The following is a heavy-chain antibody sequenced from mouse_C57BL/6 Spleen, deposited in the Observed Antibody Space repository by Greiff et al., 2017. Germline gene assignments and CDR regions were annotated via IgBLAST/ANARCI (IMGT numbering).Heavy chain of an antibody. Sequence: QVHVKQPGAELVKPGASVKMSCKASGYTFTSYWITWVKQRPGQGLEWIGDIYPGSGSTNYNEKFKSKATLTVDTSSSTAYMQLSSLTSEDSAVYYCARYYYGTLDYWGQGTTLTVSS. CDR2: IYPGSGST. CDR1: GYTFTSYW. V-gene: IGHV1-55*01. CDR3: ARYYYGTLDY. J-gene: IGHJ2*01. D-gene: IGHD1-1*01.